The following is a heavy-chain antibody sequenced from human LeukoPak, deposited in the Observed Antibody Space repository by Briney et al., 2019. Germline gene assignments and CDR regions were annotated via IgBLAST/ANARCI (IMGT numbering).Heavy chain of an antibody. CDR3: ARVLRGAFDS. Sequence: PSETLSLTCTVSGYSITSGYYWAWIRQSSEKGLEWIGTIYHSGSTYNNPSLKSRVTISVDTSENRFSLSLTSATATDTAVYYCARVLRGAFDSWGQGTLVIVSS. CDR2: IYHSGST. CDR1: GYSITSGYY. J-gene: IGHJ4*02. D-gene: IGHD3-10*01. V-gene: IGHV4-38-2*02.